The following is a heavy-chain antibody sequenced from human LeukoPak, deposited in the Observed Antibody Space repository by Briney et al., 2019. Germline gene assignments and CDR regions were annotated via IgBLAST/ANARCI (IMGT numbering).Heavy chain of an antibody. D-gene: IGHD3-10*01. J-gene: IGHJ3*02. CDR3: AEVRGAFDI. Sequence: SDTLTLMCALWGGSIRSSNWWGWVRPPPGTGLERIGEIYHSGSTNYNPSLKSRVTISVDKSKNQFSLKLSSVTAADTAVYYCAEVRGAFDIWGQGTMVTVSS. V-gene: IGHV4-4*02. CDR1: GGSIRSSNW. CDR2: IYHSGST.